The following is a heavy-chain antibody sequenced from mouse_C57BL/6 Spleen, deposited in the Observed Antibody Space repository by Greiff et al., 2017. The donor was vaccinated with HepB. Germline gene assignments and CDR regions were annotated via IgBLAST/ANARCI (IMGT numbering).Heavy chain of an antibody. CDR2: TNPTNGRT. D-gene: IGHD1-1*01. CDR3: ARIKKIVATDFDY. J-gene: IGHJ2*01. Sequence: QVQLQQPGAELVKAGASVKMSCKASGYTFTSYWMHWVKQRLGQGLEWFAETNPTNGRTYYNEKFKSKATLTVDKSSSTDYMLLSGPTFEDSAVYDCARIKKIVATDFDYWGQGTTLTVSS. V-gene: IGHV1S81*02. CDR1: GYTFTSYW.